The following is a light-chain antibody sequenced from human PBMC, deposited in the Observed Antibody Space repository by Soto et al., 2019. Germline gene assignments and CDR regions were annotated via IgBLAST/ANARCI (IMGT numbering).Light chain of an antibody. J-gene: IGLJ3*02. V-gene: IGLV1-36*01. CDR1: SSNIGNNA. Sequence: QSVLTQPPSVSEAPRQRVTISCSGSSSNIGNNAVNWYQQLPGKAPKLLIFYDDLLPSGVSDRFSGSNSGTSASLAVSGLQSGDEAHYYCAAWDDSLNGWVFGGGTKLTVL. CDR3: AAWDDSLNGWV. CDR2: YDD.